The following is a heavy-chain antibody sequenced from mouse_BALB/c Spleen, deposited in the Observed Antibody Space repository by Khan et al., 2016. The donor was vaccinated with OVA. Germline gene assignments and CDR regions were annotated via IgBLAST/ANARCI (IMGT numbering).Heavy chain of an antibody. Sequence: QIQLVQSGPELKKPGETVRISCKASGYTFTTAGIQWVQKMPGKGLKWIGWINTHSGVPKYAEDFKGRFAFSLDISVSTAYLQITNLTNEDTATYYCARGGAAYYRDDEGAMEYWGQGTSVTVSS. CDR3: ARGGAAYYRDDEGAMEY. D-gene: IGHD2-14*01. CDR2: INTHSGVP. V-gene: IGHV9-4*02. J-gene: IGHJ4*01. CDR1: GYTFTTAG.